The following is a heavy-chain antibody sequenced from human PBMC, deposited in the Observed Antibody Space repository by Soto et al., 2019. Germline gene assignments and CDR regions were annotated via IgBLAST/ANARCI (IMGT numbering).Heavy chain of an antibody. J-gene: IGHJ4*02. V-gene: IGHV4-31*03. Sequence: SETLSLTCNVSGVSIASSGFFWSWIRQHPGKGLEWIGHVYYGGSTYYNPSLKSRATISIDTSKNQFSLKLSATAADTAVYYCAGLRGSTALTIDFWGQGTLVTVSS. CDR3: AGLRGSTALTIDF. D-gene: IGHD5-18*01. CDR2: VYYGGST. CDR1: GVSIASSGFF.